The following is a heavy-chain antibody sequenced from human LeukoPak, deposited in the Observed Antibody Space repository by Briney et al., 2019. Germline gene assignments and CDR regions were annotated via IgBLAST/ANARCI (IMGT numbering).Heavy chain of an antibody. D-gene: IGHD4/OR15-4a*01. J-gene: IGHJ4*02. CDR3: AKAELTLSFQDYFDY. CDR1: GYTFTSYY. Sequence: GASVKVSCRASGYTFTSYYMHWVRQAPGQGLEWMGIINPSGGSTSYAQKFQGRVTMTRDTSTSTVYMELSSLRSEDTAVYYCAKAELTLSFQDYFDYWGQGTLVAVSS. CDR2: INPSGGST. V-gene: IGHV1-46*01.